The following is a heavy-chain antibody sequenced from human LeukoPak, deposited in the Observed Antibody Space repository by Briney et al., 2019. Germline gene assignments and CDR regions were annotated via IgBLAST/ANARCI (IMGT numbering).Heavy chain of an antibody. CDR3: ARTSYVWGSYRPDAFDI. CDR2: ISSSSSTI. J-gene: IGHJ3*02. D-gene: IGHD3-16*02. Sequence: TGGSLRLSCAASGFTFSSYSMNWVRQAPGKGLEWVSYISSSSSTIYYADSVKGRFTISRDNAKNSLYLQMNSLRDEDTAVYYCARTSYVWGSYRPDAFDIWGQGTMVTVSS. V-gene: IGHV3-48*02. CDR1: GFTFSSYS.